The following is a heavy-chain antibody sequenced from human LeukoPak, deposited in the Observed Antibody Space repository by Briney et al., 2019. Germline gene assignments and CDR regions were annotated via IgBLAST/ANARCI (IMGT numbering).Heavy chain of an antibody. Sequence: SETLSLTCAVYGGSFSGYYWSWIRQPRGKGLEWIGEINHSGSTNYNPSLKSRVTISVDTSKNQFSLKLSSVTAADTAVYFCARGPPTDYYDSSGFYYVFDYWVQGTLVTVPS. J-gene: IGHJ4*02. CDR2: INHSGST. CDR1: GGSFSGYY. CDR3: ARGPPTDYYDSSGFYYVFDY. V-gene: IGHV4-34*01. D-gene: IGHD3-22*01.